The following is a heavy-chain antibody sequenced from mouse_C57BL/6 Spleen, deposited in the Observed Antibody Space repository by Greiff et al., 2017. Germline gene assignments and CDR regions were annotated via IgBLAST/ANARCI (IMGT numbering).Heavy chain of an antibody. CDR2: INPNNGGT. J-gene: IGHJ2*01. CDR3: ARGTSEYFDY. V-gene: IGHV1-26*01. Sequence: EVQLQQSGPELVKPGASVKISCKASGYTFTDYYMNWVKQSHGKSLEWIGDINPNNGGTSYNQKFKGKATLTVDKSSSTAYMELRSLTSEDSAVYYCARGTSEYFDYWGQGTTLTVSS. CDR1: GYTFTDYY.